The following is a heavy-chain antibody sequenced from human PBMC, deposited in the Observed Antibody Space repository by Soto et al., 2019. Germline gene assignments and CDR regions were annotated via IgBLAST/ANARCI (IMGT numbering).Heavy chain of an antibody. CDR1: GYTFTSYD. D-gene: IGHD6-19*01. CDR2: MNPNSGNT. CDR3: ARDYSSGYGMDV. Sequence: ASVKVSCKASGYTFTSYDINWVRRATGQGLEWMGWMNPNSGNTDYAQKFQGRVTMTRNTSISTAYTELSSLRSEDTAVYYCARDYSSGYGMDVWGQGTTVTVSS. J-gene: IGHJ6*02. V-gene: IGHV1-8*01.